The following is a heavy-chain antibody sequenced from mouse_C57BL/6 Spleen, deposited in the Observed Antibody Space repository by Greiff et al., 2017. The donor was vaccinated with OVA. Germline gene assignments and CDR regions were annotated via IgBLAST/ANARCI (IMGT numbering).Heavy chain of an antibody. CDR1: GYTFTSYW. J-gene: IGHJ2*01. CDR3: ARAVVESLYDFDY. D-gene: IGHD1-1*01. V-gene: IGHV1-52*01. Sequence: VQLQQPGAELVRPGSSVKLSCKASGYTFTSYWLHWVKQRPIQGLEWIGNIDPSDSETHYNQKFKDKATLTVDKSSSTAYMQLSSLTSEDSAVYYCARAVVESLYDFDYWGQGTTLTVSS. CDR2: IDPSDSET.